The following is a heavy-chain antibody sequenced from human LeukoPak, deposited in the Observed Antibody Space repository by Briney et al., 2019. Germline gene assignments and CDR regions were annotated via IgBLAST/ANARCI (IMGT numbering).Heavy chain of an antibody. V-gene: IGHV3-21*01. CDR2: ISSSSSYI. CDR1: GFTFSSYS. CDR3: AKSSSGWYMYYFDY. D-gene: IGHD6-19*01. Sequence: GGSLRLSCAASGFTFSSYSMNWVRQAPGKGLEWVSSISSSSSYIYYADSVKGRFTISRDNSKNTLYLQMNSLRAEDTAVYYCAKSSSGWYMYYFDYWGQGTLVTVSS. J-gene: IGHJ4*02.